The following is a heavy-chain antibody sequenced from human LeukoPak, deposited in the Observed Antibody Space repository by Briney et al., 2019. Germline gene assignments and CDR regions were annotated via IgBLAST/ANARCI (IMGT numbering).Heavy chain of an antibody. J-gene: IGHJ4*02. CDR1: GFTVSSNY. CDR3: ARDRGWGYSDY. D-gene: IGHD2-15*01. CDR2: IYTGGST. Sequence: GGSLRLSCAVSGFTVSSNYMSWVRQAPGKGLEWVSVIYTGGSTYYADSVKGRFTISRDNSKNTLYLQMNSLTAEDTAVYYCARDRGWGYSDYWGQGTLVTVSS. V-gene: IGHV3-53*01.